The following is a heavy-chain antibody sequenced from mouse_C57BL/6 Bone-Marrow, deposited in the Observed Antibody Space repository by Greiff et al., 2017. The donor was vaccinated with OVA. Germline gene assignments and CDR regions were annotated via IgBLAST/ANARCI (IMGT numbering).Heavy chain of an antibody. D-gene: IGHD4-1*01. V-gene: IGHV14-4*01. CDR3: TTSDWDPFDY. J-gene: IGHJ2*01. CDR2: IDPENGDT. CDR1: GFNIKDDY. Sequence: DVQLQESGAELVRPGASVKLSCTASGFNIKDDYMHWVKQRPEQGLEWIGWIDPENGDTEYASKFQGKATITADTSSNTAYLQLSSLTSEDTAVYYCTTSDWDPFDYWGQGTTLTVSS.